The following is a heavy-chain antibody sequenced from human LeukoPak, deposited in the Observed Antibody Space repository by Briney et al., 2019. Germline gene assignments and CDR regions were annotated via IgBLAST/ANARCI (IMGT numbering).Heavy chain of an antibody. CDR3: ARSPEVYYYDSGSYYPDY. V-gene: IGHV3-21*01. Sequence: GGSLRLSCVASGFTFINYGMIWVRQAPGKGLEWVSSIRSGSSSMYYADSVTVRFTISRDNAKNSVYLQMNSLRAEDTAVYYCARSPEVYYYDSGSYYPDYWGQGTLVTVYS. J-gene: IGHJ4*02. CDR1: GFTFINYG. D-gene: IGHD3-10*01. CDR2: IRSGSSSM.